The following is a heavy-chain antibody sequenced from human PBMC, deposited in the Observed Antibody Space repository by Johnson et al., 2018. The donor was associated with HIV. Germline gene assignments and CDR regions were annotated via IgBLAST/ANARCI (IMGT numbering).Heavy chain of an antibody. D-gene: IGHD6-6*01. CDR3: ARDLSRGGIAARLGAFDI. CDR2: IGGSGTNT. CDR1: GLSVSNNY. Sequence: VQLVESGGGLVQPGGSLRLSCAASGLSVSNNYMTWVRQAPGKGLEWVSGIGGSGTNTYYADSVKGRFTISRDNSKNTLYLQMNSLRAEDTAVYYCARDLSRGGIAARLGAFDIWGQGTMVTVSS. V-gene: IGHV3-66*02. J-gene: IGHJ3*02.